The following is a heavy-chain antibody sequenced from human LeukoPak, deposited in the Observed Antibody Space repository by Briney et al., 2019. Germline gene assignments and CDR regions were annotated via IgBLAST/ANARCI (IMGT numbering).Heavy chain of an antibody. CDR1: GYTFTSYD. D-gene: IGHD6-19*01. V-gene: IGHV1-8*01. J-gene: IGHJ4*02. CDR2: MNPNSGNT. Sequence: ASVKVSCKASGYTFTSYDINWVRQATGQGLEWMGWMNPNSGNTGYAQKFQGRVTMTRNTSISTAYMELSSLRSEDTAVYYCARGDSSGWWNYFDYWGQGTLVTVSS. CDR3: ARGDSSGWWNYFDY.